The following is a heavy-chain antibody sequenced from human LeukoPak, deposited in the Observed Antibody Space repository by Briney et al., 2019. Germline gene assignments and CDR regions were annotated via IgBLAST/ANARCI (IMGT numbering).Heavy chain of an antibody. CDR1: GFTFSGSA. Sequence: GGSLRLSCAASGFTFSGSAMHWVRQASGKGLEWVGRIRSKASSYATAYAASVKGRFTISRDDSKNTAYLQMNSLKTEDTAVYYCTLWFGESIDAFDIWGQGTMVTVSS. D-gene: IGHD3-10*01. V-gene: IGHV3-73*01. CDR3: TLWFGESIDAFDI. CDR2: IRSKASSYAT. J-gene: IGHJ3*02.